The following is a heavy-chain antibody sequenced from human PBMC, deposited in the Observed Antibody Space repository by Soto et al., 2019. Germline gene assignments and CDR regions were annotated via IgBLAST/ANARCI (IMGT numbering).Heavy chain of an antibody. D-gene: IGHD6-19*01. CDR3: ARKGLTVAGLGY. CDR2: INPNSGGT. Sequence: QVQLVQSGAEVKKPGASVKVSRKASGYTFTDYYIHWVRQAPGQGLEWMGWINPNSGGTNYAQNFQGRVTMTRDTSISTAYMELSRLRSDDTAVYYCARKGLTVAGLGYWGQGTLVTVSS. J-gene: IGHJ4*02. V-gene: IGHV1-2*02. CDR1: GYTFTDYY.